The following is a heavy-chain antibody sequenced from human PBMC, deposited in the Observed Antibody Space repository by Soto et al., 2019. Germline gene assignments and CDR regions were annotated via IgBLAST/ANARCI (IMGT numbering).Heavy chain of an antibody. J-gene: IGHJ4*02. V-gene: IGHV3-64*01. CDR3: AARYCGRTSCFHFDY. CDR1: GFTFSTYA. CDR2: ISSDGGSP. Sequence: PGGSLRLSCAASGFTFSTYAMHWVRQAPGKGLEYVSAISSDGGSPFYANSVKGRFTISRDNSKNTLYLQMGSLRAEDMAVYYCAARYCGRTSCFHFDYWGQGALVTVSS. D-gene: IGHD2-2*01.